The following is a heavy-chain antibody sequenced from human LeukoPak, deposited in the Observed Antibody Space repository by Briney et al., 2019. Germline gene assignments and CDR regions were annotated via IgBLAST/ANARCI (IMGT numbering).Heavy chain of an antibody. CDR3: TKAPTSSLSFFDF. CDR2: INPGDYDA. V-gene: IGHV5-51*01. CDR1: GYSFSSYW. J-gene: IGHJ4*02. D-gene: IGHD5-24*01. Sequence: GESLKISCKASGYSFSSYWIGWVRQMPTKGREWMAIINPGDYDARYSPSFQGQVTVSADRSISTAYMQWSTLKASDTATYYCTKAPTSSLSFFDFWGQGTLVTVSS.